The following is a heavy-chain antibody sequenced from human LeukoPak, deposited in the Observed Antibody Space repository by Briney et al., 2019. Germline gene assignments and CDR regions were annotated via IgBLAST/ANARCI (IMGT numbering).Heavy chain of an antibody. CDR1: GFTFSSYS. CDR2: ISSSSSYI. V-gene: IGHV3-21*01. CDR3: ARVNRYYYDSSGYYFDY. Sequence: PGGSLRLSCAASGFTFSSYSMNWVRQAPGKGLEWVSSISSSSSYIYYADSVKGRFTISRDNAKNSLYLQMNSLRAEDTAVYYCARVNRYYYDSSGYYFDYWGQGTLVTVSS. D-gene: IGHD3-22*01. J-gene: IGHJ4*02.